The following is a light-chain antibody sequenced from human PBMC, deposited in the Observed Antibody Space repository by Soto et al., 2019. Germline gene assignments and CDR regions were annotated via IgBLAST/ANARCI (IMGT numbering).Light chain of an antibody. CDR1: SSDVGNYKY. V-gene: IGLV2-14*01. Sequence: QSALTQPASVSGSPGQSITISCTGTSSDVGNYKYVSWYQQHPGKAPKLMIYEVSNRPSGVSNRFSGSESGNTASLTISGLQAEDETDYYCFSYTSSGTYVFGTGTQLTVL. CDR2: EVS. CDR3: FSYTSSGTYV. J-gene: IGLJ1*01.